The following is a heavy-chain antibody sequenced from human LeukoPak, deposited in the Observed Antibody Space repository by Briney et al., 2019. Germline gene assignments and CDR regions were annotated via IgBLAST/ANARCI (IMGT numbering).Heavy chain of an antibody. CDR1: GYTFTSYY. J-gene: IGHJ4*02. Sequence: GASVKVSSKASGYTFTSYYMHWVRQAPGQGLEWMGIINPSGGSTSYAQKFQGRVTMTRDTSTSTVYMELSSLRSEDTAVYYCARGSSGYYYAALQVDYWGQGTLVTVSS. CDR2: INPSGGST. D-gene: IGHD3-22*01. V-gene: IGHV1-46*01. CDR3: ARGSSGYYYAALQVDY.